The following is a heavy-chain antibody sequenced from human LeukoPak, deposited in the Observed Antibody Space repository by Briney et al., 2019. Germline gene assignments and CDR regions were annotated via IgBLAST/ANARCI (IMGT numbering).Heavy chain of an antibody. Sequence: ASVTVSFKASGYTFTSYGISWVRQAPGQGLEWTGWISAYNGNTNYAQKLQGRVTMTTDTSTSTAYMELRSLRSDDTAVYYCALPYRSCWYEFDYWGQGTLVTVSS. CDR2: ISAYNGNT. D-gene: IGHD6-19*01. CDR1: GYTFTSYG. J-gene: IGHJ4*02. V-gene: IGHV1-18*01. CDR3: ALPYRSCWYEFDY.